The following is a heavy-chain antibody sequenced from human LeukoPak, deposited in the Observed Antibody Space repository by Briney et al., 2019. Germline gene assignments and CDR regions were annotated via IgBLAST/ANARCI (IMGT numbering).Heavy chain of an antibody. CDR1: GYTFTGFR. D-gene: IGHD2-15*01. V-gene: IGHV1-2*02. CDR3: ARDFRRGGSMAYFQH. CDR2: INPDSGGT. Sequence: SVTVSCKASGYTFTGFRIHWMRLAPGPGLEWVGWINPDSGGTNYAQKFQGRVTMTRDTSISTAYMELSRLSSDDTDVYYCARDFRRGGSMAYFQHWGQGTLVTVCS. J-gene: IGHJ1*01.